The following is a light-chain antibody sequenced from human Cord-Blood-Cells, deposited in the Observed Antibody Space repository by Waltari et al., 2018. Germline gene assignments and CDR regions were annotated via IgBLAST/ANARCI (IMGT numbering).Light chain of an antibody. CDR1: QSVSSSY. J-gene: IGKJ4*01. CDR2: GAS. V-gene: IGKV3-20*01. CDR3: QQYGSSPLT. Sequence: EIVLTQSPGTLSLSPGERATLSCRASQSVSSSYLAWYQQKPGQAPRLLIYGASSRATGIPDRCSGSGSATDFTLTISRLEPEDFAVYYCQQYGSSPLTFGGGTKVEIK.